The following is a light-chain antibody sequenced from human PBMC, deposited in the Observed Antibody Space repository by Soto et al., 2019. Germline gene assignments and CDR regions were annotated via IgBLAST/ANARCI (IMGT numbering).Light chain of an antibody. V-gene: IGKV1-5*01. J-gene: IGKJ5*01. CDR3: QQYNSYPMYT. CDR1: QSLLHSDGKNY. Sequence: MTQSPLSLPVTPGEPASISCRSSQSLLHSDGKNYLAWYQQKPGKAPKLLIYDASSLESGVPARFSGSGSGTEFTLTISSLQPDDLASYYCQQYNSYPMYTFGQGTRLEIK. CDR2: DAS.